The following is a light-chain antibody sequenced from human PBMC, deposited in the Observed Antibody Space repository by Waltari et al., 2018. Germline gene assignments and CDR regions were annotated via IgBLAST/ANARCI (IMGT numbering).Light chain of an antibody. CDR3: QQANSLPFT. J-gene: IGKJ4*01. CDR2: AAS. CDR1: QGINKW. Sequence: DIQITQFPSSVSASKGDRSTLTCRASQGINKWLGWYQQKPGKAPNVLIYAASILQSGVPSRFSGSGFGTDFTLTISSLQPEDFATYFCQQANSLPFTFGGGTKVEIK. V-gene: IGKV1-12*02.